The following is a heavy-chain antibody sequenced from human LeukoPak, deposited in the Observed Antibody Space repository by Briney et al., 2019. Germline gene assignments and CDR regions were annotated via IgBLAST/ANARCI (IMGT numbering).Heavy chain of an antibody. D-gene: IGHD4-17*01. V-gene: IGHV4-34*01. Sequence: SETLSLTCAVYGGSFSVYYWTWIRQPPGKGLEWIGEINHRGSTNHNPSLKSRVTISVDTSKNQFSLKLSSVTAADTAVYYCAREVPSPLGGDYNDYWGQGTLVTVSS. CDR3: AREVPSPLGGDYNDY. CDR2: INHRGST. CDR1: GGSFSVYY. J-gene: IGHJ4*02.